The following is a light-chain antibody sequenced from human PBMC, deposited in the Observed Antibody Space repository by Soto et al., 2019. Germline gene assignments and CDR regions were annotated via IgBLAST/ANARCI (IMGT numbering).Light chain of an antibody. CDR3: AAWDDSLNGYV. V-gene: IGLV1-44*01. CDR2: SHS. CDR1: ISNIGANT. Sequence: QSVLTEPASSSGTPGQRVAFSCSGSISNIGANTVNWYQQFPGAAPKLLIYSHSQRPSGVPDRFSGSKSGTSASLAISGLQSDDEADYYCAAWDDSLNGYVFGTGTKVTVL. J-gene: IGLJ1*01.